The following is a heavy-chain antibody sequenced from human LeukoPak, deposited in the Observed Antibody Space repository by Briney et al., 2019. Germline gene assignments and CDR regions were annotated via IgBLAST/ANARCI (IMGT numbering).Heavy chain of an antibody. CDR2: IYYSGST. CDR3: ARRNGKITSFDY. D-gene: IGHD1-14*01. Sequence: PSETLSLTCTVSGGSISSSSYYWGWIRQPPGKGLEWIGSIYYSGSTYYNPSLKSRVTISVDTSKNQFSLKLSSVTAADTAVYYCARRNGKITSFDYWGQGTRVTVPS. J-gene: IGHJ4*02. V-gene: IGHV4-39*01. CDR1: GGSISSSSYY.